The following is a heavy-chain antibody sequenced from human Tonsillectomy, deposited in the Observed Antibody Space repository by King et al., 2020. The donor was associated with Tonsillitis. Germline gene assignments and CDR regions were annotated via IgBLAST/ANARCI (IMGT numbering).Heavy chain of an antibody. J-gene: IGHJ3*02. CDR3: VKDDFGSARDI. D-gene: IGHD3-3*01. V-gene: IGHV3-9*01. CDR1: GFTFDDYD. Sequence: VQLVESGGGLVQPGRSLRLSCAASGFTFDDYDMHWVRQAPGKGLEWVSGITWNSGKINYADSVKGRFTISRDTTKNSLFLQLNSLRAEDTALYSCVKDDFGSARDIWGQGTMVTVSS. CDR2: ITWNSGKI.